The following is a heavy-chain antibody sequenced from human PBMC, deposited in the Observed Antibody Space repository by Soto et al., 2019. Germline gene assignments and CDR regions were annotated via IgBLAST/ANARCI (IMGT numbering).Heavy chain of an antibody. J-gene: IGHJ4*02. V-gene: IGHV3-30*18. CDR3: AKDVVVPAATYGGSTSDS. Sequence: PXGSLRLSCAASGVTFSSYGMHWVRQAPGKGLEWVAVISYDGSNKYYADSVKGRFTISRDNSKNTLYLQMNSLRAEDTAVYYCAKDVVVPAATYGGSTSDSWGQGTLVTVSS. CDR2: ISYDGSNK. CDR1: GVTFSSYG. D-gene: IGHD2-2*01.